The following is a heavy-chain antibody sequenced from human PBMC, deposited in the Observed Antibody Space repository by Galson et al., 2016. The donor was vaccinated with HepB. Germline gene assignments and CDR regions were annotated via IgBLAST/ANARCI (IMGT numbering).Heavy chain of an antibody. J-gene: IGHJ4*02. CDR2: IYTGGST. D-gene: IGHD6-13*01. CDR1: GFSVSSNF. V-gene: IGHV3-53*01. CDR3: ARAIAAAGNFDY. Sequence: SLRLSCAASGFSVSSNFVSWVRQSPGKGLEWVSVIYTGGSTYYADSVKGRFTISRDNSKNMLYLQMKSLRAEDTAVYYCARAIAAAGNFDYWGQGTLVTVSS.